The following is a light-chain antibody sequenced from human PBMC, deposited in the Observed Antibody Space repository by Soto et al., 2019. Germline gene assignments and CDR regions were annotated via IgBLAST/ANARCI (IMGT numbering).Light chain of an antibody. Sequence: ELALTQSPGTLSLSPGERATLSCRANQSIVNSYLAWYQQKPGQAPRLLIYGASSRATDIPDRFSGSGSGTDFTLTISRLEPEDFAVYYCQQYGSSRPFTFGPGTKVDIK. CDR3: QQYGSSRPFT. CDR2: GAS. J-gene: IGKJ3*01. V-gene: IGKV3-20*01. CDR1: QSIVNSY.